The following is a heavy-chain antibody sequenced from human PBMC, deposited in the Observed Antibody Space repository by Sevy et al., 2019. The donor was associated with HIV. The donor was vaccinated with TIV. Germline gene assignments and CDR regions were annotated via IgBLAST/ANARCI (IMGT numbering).Heavy chain of an antibody. CDR2: IYYSGST. Sequence: SETLSLTCTVSGGSISNYYWNWIRQPPGKGLEWIGYIYYSGSTNYNPSLKSRVTISVETSKNQFSLKLTSVTAADTAAYYCARALKSGLTMGDLVGVPDGFDIWGQGTMVTVSS. V-gene: IGHV4-59*01. CDR1: GGSISNYY. CDR3: ARALKSGLTMGDLVGVPDGFDI. J-gene: IGHJ3*02. D-gene: IGHD1-26*01.